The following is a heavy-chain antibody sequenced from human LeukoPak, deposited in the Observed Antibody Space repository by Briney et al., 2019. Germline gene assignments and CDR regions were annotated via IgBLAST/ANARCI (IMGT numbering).Heavy chain of an antibody. V-gene: IGHV4-59*01. Sequence: SETLSLTCTVSGVSISSYYWSWVRQPPGKGLEWIGYIYCSGRTNYNPSLKSRVTISVDTSKNQFSLKLSSVTAADTGVYYCARALRDDYGDYDRYSYMDVWAKGTTVTVSS. CDR3: ARALRDDYGDYDRYSYMDV. J-gene: IGHJ6*03. D-gene: IGHD4-17*01. CDR1: GVSISSYY. CDR2: IYCSGRT.